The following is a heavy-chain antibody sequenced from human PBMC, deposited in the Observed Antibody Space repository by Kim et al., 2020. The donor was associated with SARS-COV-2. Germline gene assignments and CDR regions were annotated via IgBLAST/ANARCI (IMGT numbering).Heavy chain of an antibody. Sequence: GGSLRLSCAASGFTFDDYAMHWVRQAPGKGLEWVSLITGDGGVTFYADSVKGRFTVSRDNSKNSLFLLMTSLRTEDTALYYCARDWYFDTSGVYIGHYYYGMDVWGQGTTVTVSS. D-gene: IGHD3-22*01. CDR1: GFTFDDYA. CDR2: ITGDGGVT. J-gene: IGHJ6*02. V-gene: IGHV3-43*02. CDR3: ARDWYFDTSGVYIGHYYYGMDV.